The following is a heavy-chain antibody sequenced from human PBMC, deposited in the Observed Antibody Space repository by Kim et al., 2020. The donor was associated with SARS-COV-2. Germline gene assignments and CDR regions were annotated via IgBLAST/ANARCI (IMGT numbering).Heavy chain of an antibody. J-gene: IGHJ5*02. CDR2: INHSGST. CDR3: ARAAAADNWFDP. D-gene: IGHD6-13*01. CDR1: GGSFSGYY. Sequence: SETQSLTCAVYGGSFSGYYWSWIRQPPGKGLEWIGEINHSGSTNYNPSLKSRVTISVDTSKNQFSLKLSSVTAADTAVYYCARAAAADNWFDPWGQGTLVTVSS. V-gene: IGHV4-34*01.